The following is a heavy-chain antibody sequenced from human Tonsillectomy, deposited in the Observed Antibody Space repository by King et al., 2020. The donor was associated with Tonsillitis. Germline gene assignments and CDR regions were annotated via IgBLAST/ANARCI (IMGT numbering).Heavy chain of an antibody. D-gene: IGHD3-22*01. J-gene: IGHJ3*02. Sequence: VQLVESGGGVVQPGRSLRLSCAASGFIFSSYDMHWVRQAPGKGLEWVAVIPYDGSKKYYADSVKGRFTISRDNSKKMLNLQMNRLRAEDTAVYYCAGGPSRGYYDSSAYYDAFDIWGQGTMVTVSS. V-gene: IGHV3-30*04. CDR3: AGGPSRGYYDSSAYYDAFDI. CDR1: GFIFSSYD. CDR2: IPYDGSKK.